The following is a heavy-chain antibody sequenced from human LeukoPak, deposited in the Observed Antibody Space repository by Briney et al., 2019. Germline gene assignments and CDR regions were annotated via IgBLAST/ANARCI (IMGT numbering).Heavy chain of an antibody. Sequence: KPSETLSLTCAVSGYSISNGYYWVWIRQPPGRGLEWIGSLYHSDSAYYNTSLRSRVSMSVDTSKNQFSLTLSFVTAADTAVYYCARQHDSYYYYYIDVXGSGTTVTVSS. V-gene: IGHV4-38-2*01. CDR1: GYSISNGYY. CDR2: LYHSDSA. CDR3: ARQHDSYYYYYIDV. J-gene: IGHJ6*03.